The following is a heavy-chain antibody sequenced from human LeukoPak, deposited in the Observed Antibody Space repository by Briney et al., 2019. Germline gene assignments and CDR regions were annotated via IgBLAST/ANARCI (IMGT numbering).Heavy chain of an antibody. V-gene: IGHV4-59*01. J-gene: IGHJ5*02. Sequence: SEALSLTCTVSGDSISSYYWNWIRQPPGKGLEWIGYIYSSGGTNYNPSLKSRVTMSVDTSRNQFSLKLTSVTAADTAVYYCARGYISDYNWFDPWGQGTLVTVSS. CDR1: GDSISSYY. D-gene: IGHD2-21*01. CDR3: ARGYISDYNWFDP. CDR2: IYSSGGT.